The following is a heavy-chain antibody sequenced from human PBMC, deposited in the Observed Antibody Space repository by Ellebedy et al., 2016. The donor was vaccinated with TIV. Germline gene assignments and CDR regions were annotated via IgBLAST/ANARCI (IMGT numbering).Heavy chain of an antibody. CDR2: IYYSRST. V-gene: IGHV4-30-4*01. D-gene: IGHD2-8*01. J-gene: IGHJ4*02. CDR1: AGSIISSDYY. Sequence: MPSETLSLTCTVSAGSIISSDYYWSWIRQPPGKGLEWIGHIYYSRSTYYNPSLKSRVSIAVDTSKNQFSLRLSSVTAADTAVYYCARAPPDIILMVYAFFDSWGQGTLVTVSS. CDR3: ARAPPDIILMVYAFFDS.